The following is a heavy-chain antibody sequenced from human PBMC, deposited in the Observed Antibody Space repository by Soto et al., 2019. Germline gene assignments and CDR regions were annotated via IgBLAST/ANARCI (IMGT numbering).Heavy chain of an antibody. CDR2: ISGSGGST. CDR1: GFTFSSYA. J-gene: IGHJ6*02. D-gene: IGHD1-26*01. Sequence: GGSLRLSCAASGFTFSSYAMSWVRQAPGKGLEWVSAISGSGGSTYYADSVKGRFTISRDNSKNTLYLQMNSLRAEDTAVYYCAKGGVGATWTPYYYYGMDVWGQGTTVTVSS. V-gene: IGHV3-23*01. CDR3: AKGGVGATWTPYYYYGMDV.